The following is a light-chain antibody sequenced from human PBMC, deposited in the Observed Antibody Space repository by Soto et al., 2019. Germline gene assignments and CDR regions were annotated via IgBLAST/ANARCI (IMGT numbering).Light chain of an antibody. CDR2: GAS. J-gene: IGKJ5*01. V-gene: IGKV3-20*01. Sequence: EIVLTQSPATLSVSPGERATLSCSASQSVSSSYLAWYQQKPGQAPRLLIYGASSRATGIPDRFSGSGSGTDFTLTISRLEPEDFAVYYCQQYAGSPITFGQGTRLEIK. CDR1: QSVSSSY. CDR3: QQYAGSPIT.